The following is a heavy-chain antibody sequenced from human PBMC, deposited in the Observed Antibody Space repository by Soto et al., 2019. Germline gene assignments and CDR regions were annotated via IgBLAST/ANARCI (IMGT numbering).Heavy chain of an antibody. Sequence: PSETLSLNCTVSSGSISGAEYCWRLIRQSPDKGLEWIGHIYDGGTTYSSPSLKGRVTISADTSETQFSLKLSSVSAADTAVYYCARGPSGDKIDYWGQGIQVTVS. CDR1: SGSISGAEYC. CDR3: ARGPSGDKIDY. J-gene: IGHJ4*02. CDR2: IYDGGTT. D-gene: IGHD7-27*01. V-gene: IGHV4-30-4*01.